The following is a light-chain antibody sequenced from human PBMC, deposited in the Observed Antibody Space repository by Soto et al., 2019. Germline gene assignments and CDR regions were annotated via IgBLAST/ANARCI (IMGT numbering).Light chain of an antibody. Sequence: QSALTQPRSVSASPGQSVTISCTGTSSVVGRYDYVSWYQQHPGKAPKLIVYDVTERPSGVPDRFSGSKSGNTASLTISGLQAEDEADYSCCSFPGSYSYVFGTGTKVTVL. J-gene: IGLJ1*01. CDR1: SSVVGRYDY. CDR3: CSFPGSYSYV. CDR2: DVT. V-gene: IGLV2-11*01.